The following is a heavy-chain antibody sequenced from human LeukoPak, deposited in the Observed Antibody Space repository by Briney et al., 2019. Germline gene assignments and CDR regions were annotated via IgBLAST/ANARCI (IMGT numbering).Heavy chain of an antibody. Sequence: ASVKVSCKASGYTFTGYYMHWVRQAPGQGLEWMGIINPSGGSTSYAQKFQGRVTMTRDTSTSTVYMELSSLRSEDTAVYYCARESPWELDLDYWGQGTLVTVSS. V-gene: IGHV1-46*01. CDR3: ARESPWELDLDY. D-gene: IGHD1-26*01. CDR1: GYTFTGYY. CDR2: INPSGGST. J-gene: IGHJ4*02.